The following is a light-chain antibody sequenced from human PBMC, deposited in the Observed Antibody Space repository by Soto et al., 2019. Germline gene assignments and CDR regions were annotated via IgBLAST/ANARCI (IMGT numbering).Light chain of an antibody. CDR2: SAS. Sequence: DIQLTQSPSVLSASVGDTVTITCRASQALSNYLAWYQQKPGKAPDLLIYSASTLQSGVPSRFAGSGSGTDFTLTINSLQPEDFATYYCQQLESYPSTFGGGTKVDIK. J-gene: IGKJ4*01. V-gene: IGKV1-9*01. CDR1: QALSNY. CDR3: QQLESYPST.